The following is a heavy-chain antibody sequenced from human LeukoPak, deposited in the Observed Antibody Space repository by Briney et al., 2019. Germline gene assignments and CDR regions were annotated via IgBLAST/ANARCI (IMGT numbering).Heavy chain of an antibody. D-gene: IGHD3-10*01. V-gene: IGHV3-49*04. CDR3: TRDGRLYGSGSYVFDY. J-gene: IGHJ4*02. CDR1: EFTFSRNS. Sequence: PGGSLRLSCAASEFTFSRNSMNWVRQAPGKGLEWVGFIRTKAYGGTTGYAASVKGRFTISRDDSKTIGYLQMNSLKTEDTAVYYCTRDGRLYGSGSYVFDYWGQGILVTVSS. CDR2: IRTKAYGGTT.